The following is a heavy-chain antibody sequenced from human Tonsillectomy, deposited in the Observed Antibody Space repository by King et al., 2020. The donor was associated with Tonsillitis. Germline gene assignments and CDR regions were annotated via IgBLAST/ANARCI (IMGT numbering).Heavy chain of an antibody. J-gene: IGHJ4*02. CDR2: IKSKTGGGTT. Sequence: VQLVESGGGLVKPGGSLRLSCAASGFTFSNAWMSWVRQAPGKGLEWVGRIKSKTGGGTTDYAAPVKGRFTISRDDSKNTLYLQMNSLKTEDTAVYYCTTDYPRLGYGDRLDYWGQGTLVTVSS. V-gene: IGHV3-15*01. CDR1: GFTFSNAW. D-gene: IGHD4-17*01. CDR3: TTDYPRLGYGDRLDY.